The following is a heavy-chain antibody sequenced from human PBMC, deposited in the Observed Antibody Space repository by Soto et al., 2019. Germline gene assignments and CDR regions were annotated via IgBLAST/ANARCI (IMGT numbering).Heavy chain of an antibody. J-gene: IGHJ6*02. CDR3: ARDEIRRIYGLRGSDYYYYGMDI. V-gene: IGHV4-59*01. Sequence: SETLSLTCTVSGGSISNFYWSWIRQPPGKGLEWIGYIDYSGSTNYNPSLKSRVTISIDTSKYQFSLHLSSVTAADTAVYYCARDEIRRIYGLRGSDYYYYGMDIWGQGTTVTVSS. D-gene: IGHD3-10*01. CDR1: GGSISNFY. CDR2: IDYSGST.